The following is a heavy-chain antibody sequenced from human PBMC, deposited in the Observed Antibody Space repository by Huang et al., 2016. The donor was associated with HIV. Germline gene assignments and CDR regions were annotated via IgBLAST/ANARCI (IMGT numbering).Heavy chain of an antibody. CDR2: IYPCDSDT. CDR1: GYMFTKYW. Sequence: EVQLVQSGAEVKKPGESLKISCKGSGYMFTKYWIGWVRQMPGKGLEWRGSIYPCDSDTRYSPSCQGQVTTSADKSITTAYLQWSSLKASDTAIYYCARHDGARPGWVDNWGQGTLVTVSS. D-gene: IGHD4-17*01. V-gene: IGHV5-51*01. CDR3: ARHDGARPGWVDN. J-gene: IGHJ5*02.